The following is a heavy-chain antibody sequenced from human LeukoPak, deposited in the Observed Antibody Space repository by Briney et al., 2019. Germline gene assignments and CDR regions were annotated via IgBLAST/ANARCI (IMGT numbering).Heavy chain of an antibody. V-gene: IGHV1-46*01. J-gene: IGHJ4*02. CDR2: INPSGGST. D-gene: IGHD5-12*01. Sequence: ASVKVSCKASGYTFTSYYMHWVRQAPGQGLEWMGIINPSGGSTSYAQKFQGRVTMTRDTSTSTVYMELSRLRSDDTAVYYCAREGGYDYSVDYWGQGTLVTVSS. CDR1: GYTFTSYY. CDR3: AREGGYDYSVDY.